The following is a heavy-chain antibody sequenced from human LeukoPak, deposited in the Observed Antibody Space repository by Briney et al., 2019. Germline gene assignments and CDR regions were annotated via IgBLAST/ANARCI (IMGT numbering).Heavy chain of an antibody. CDR2: IYYSGST. Sequence: PSETLSLTCAVSGASISGSGYYWGWIRQPPGKGLEWIGNIYYSGSTYYNASLQSRVTISIDTSKNQFSLRLNSVTAADTAMYYCARDPLLRYFDWSVDYWGQGTLVTVSS. CDR1: GASISGSGYY. CDR3: ARDPLLRYFDWSVDY. D-gene: IGHD3-9*01. V-gene: IGHV4-39*02. J-gene: IGHJ4*02.